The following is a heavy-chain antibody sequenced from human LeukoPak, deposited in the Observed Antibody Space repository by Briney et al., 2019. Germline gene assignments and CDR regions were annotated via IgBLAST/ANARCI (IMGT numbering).Heavy chain of an antibody. CDR1: GYSFTISW. J-gene: IGHJ4*02. D-gene: IGHD3-22*01. V-gene: IGHV5-51*01. CDR3: ARRPSYDSSGYSVDD. Sequence: GESLKISCKGSGYSFTISWIGWVRQMPGKGLEWMGIIYPGDSDTIYSPSFQGQVTISVVKSISTAYLQWSSLKASDTAMYYCARRPSYDSSGYSVDDWGQGTLVTVSS. CDR2: IYPGDSDT.